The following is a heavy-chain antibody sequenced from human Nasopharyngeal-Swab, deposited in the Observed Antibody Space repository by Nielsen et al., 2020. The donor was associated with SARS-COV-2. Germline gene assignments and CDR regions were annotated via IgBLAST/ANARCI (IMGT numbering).Heavy chain of an antibody. D-gene: IGHD3-22*01. Sequence: GGSLRLSCAASGFSFSDYYMSWLRQAPGKGLEWISYISSGGTTKYYADSVKGRFAISRDNARRSLFLQMNSLRAEDTALYYCARRAHYYDSRGFYEDYWGQGTLVTVSS. V-gene: IGHV3-11*04. J-gene: IGHJ4*02. CDR1: GFSFSDYY. CDR2: ISSGGTTK. CDR3: ARRAHYYDSRGFYEDY.